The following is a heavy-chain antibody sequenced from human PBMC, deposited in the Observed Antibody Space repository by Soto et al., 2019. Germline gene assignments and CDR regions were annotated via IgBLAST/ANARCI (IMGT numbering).Heavy chain of an antibody. J-gene: IGHJ3*02. CDR1: GGTCSSYA. CDR3: ARAFSTYYDDSSGYYLDAFDS. Sequence: SVKVSCKASGGTCSSYAISWVRPAPVQGLEWMGCLIPIIGTANYAQKFQGRVTITEDESTSTAYMELSSLRSEDTAVYYCARAFSTYYDDSSGYYLDAFDSGGQGTRVTVAS. D-gene: IGHD3-22*01. V-gene: IGHV1-69*13. CDR2: LIPIIGTA.